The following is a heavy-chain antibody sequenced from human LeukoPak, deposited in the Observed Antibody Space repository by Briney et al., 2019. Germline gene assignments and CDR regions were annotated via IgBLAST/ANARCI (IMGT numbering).Heavy chain of an antibody. D-gene: IGHD3-10*01. CDR2: IYYSGST. J-gene: IGHJ2*01. V-gene: IGHV4-61*01. Sequence: SETLSLTCTVSGCSVSSGSYYWSWIRQPPGKGLEWIGYIYYSGSTNYNPSLKSRVTISVDTSKNQFSLKLSSVTAADTAVYYCARVPYYYGSGTEYWYFDLWGRGTLVTVSS. CDR3: ARVPYYYGSGTEYWYFDL. CDR1: GCSVSSGSYY.